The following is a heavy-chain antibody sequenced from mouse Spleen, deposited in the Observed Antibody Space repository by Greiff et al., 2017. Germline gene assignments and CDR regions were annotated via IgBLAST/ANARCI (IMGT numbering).Heavy chain of an antibody. CDR1: GFTFSDYY. D-gene: IGHD2-1*01. J-gene: IGHJ3*01. V-gene: IGHV5-12*02. Sequence: EVQRVESGGGLVQPGGSLKLSCATSGFTFSDYYMYWVRQTPEKRLEWVAYISNGGGSTYYPDTVKGRFTISRDNAKNTLYLQMSRLKSEDTAMYYCARQNYGNYWFAYWGQGTLVTVSA. CDR2: ISNGGGST. CDR3: ARQNYGNYWFAY.